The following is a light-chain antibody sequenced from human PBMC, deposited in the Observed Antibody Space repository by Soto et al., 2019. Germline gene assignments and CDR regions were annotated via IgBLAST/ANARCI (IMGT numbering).Light chain of an antibody. V-gene: IGKV1-9*01. CDR1: QGVTNS. Sequence: IQVTQSPSFLSASIGDRVTITCRTSQGVTNSFAWYQQKSGKAPRLLIYSISSLKTGVPSRFSGSGSGTEFTLTISILQPEDFATYYWQQLYSYPHTFGLGTQLEI. J-gene: IGKJ2*01. CDR3: QQLYSYPHT. CDR2: SIS.